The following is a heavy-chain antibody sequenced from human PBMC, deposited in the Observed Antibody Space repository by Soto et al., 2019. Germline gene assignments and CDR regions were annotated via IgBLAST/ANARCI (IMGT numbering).Heavy chain of an antibody. V-gene: IGHV5-10-1*03. CDR2: IDPSDSYT. J-gene: IGHJ4*02. D-gene: IGHD6-13*01. Sequence: EVQLVQSGAEVKKPGESLRISCKGSGYSFTSYWISWVRQMPGKGLEWMGRIDPSDSYTNYSPSFQGHVTISADKSISTAYLQWSSLKASDTAMYYCARRDSSSWPLPGQFDYWGQGTLVTVSS. CDR3: ARRDSSSWPLPGQFDY. CDR1: GYSFTSYW.